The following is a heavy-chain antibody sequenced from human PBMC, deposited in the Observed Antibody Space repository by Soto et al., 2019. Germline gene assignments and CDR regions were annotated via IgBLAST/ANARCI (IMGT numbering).Heavy chain of an antibody. CDR1: GFSFSRYS. CDR3: ARGSSSWFNYFDS. D-gene: IGHD2-2*01. Sequence: EVQLVESGGGLVQPGGSLRLSCAASGFSFSRYSMNWVRLTPGKELEWVSHITSSSSAMHYADSVKGRFTISRDDAKNSLFLQMNSLRDEDTALYYCARGSSSWFNYFDSWGQGTLVTVSS. CDR2: ITSSSSAM. J-gene: IGHJ4*02. V-gene: IGHV3-48*02.